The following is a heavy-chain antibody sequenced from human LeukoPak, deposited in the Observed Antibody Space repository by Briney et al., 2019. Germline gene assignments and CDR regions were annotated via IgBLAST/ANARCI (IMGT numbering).Heavy chain of an antibody. J-gene: IGHJ3*02. V-gene: IGHV3-48*01. CDR1: GFTFSSYA. CDR2: ISSTGGTI. D-gene: IGHD2-15*01. Sequence: GGSLRLSCAASGFTFSSYAMNWVRQAPGKGLEWVSFISSTGGTIYYADAVKGRFTVSRDNAKNSLLLQMNSLRAEDTALYYCARGYSRAAFDIWGQGTMVTVSS. CDR3: ARGYSRAAFDI.